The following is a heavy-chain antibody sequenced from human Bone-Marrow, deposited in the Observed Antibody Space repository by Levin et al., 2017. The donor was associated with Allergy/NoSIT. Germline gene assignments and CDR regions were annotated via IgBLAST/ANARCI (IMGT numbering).Heavy chain of an antibody. CDR2: ISSSGSTI. V-gene: IGHV3-11*01. CDR3: ARGPFYGIVVVPAAPNDY. CDR1: GFTFSDYY. J-gene: IGHJ4*02. D-gene: IGHD2-2*01. Sequence: LSLTCAASGFTFSDYYMSWIRQAPGKGLEWVSYISSSGSTIYYADSVKGRFTISRDNAKNSLYLQMNSLRAEDTAVYYCARGPFYGIVVVPAAPNDYWGQGTLVTVSS.